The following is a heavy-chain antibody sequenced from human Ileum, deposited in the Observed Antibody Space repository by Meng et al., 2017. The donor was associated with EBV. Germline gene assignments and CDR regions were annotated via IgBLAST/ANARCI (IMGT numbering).Heavy chain of an antibody. CDR1: GGSVSCCGNY. Sequence: QVELEEAGPGLVKSQDTLYLTCRVSGGSVSCCGNYWSWIRPPQGKGLEWIGYIYNSGSTNYHPSLNSRITISVDTSKNQFSLKLSSVTAADTAVYYCARDGCSSGYAWGQGTLVTVSS. CDR3: ARDGCSSGYA. D-gene: IGHD5-12*01. V-gene: IGHV4-61*08. CDR2: IYNSGST. J-gene: IGHJ5*02.